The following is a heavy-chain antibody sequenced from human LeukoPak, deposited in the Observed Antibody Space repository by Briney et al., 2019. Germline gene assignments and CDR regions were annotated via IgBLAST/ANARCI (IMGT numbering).Heavy chain of an antibody. Sequence: RTSETLSLTSSVSGGSISSFYWSCIREPPGKGLVWIGYIYYSGSTNYNPSRVSRVYISADTTKNQFSLKLRSVTGADTAVYDCARHLNIVAESAFDIWGQGTMVTVSS. V-gene: IGHV4-59*08. CDR1: GGSISSFY. J-gene: IGHJ3*02. CDR3: ARHLNIVAESAFDI. D-gene: IGHD6-13*01. CDR2: IYYSGST.